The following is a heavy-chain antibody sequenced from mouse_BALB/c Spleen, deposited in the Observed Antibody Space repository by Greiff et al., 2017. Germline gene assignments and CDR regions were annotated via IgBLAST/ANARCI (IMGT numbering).Heavy chain of an antibody. J-gene: IGHJ1*01. CDR1: GFTFSDYY. CDR2: ISDGGSYT. D-gene: IGHD1-1*01. Sequence: EVMLVESGGGLVKPGGSLKLSCAASGFTFSDYYMYWVRQTPEKRLEWVATISDGGSYTYYPDSVKGRFTISRDNAKNNLYLQMSSLKSEDTAMYYCARDVYGSSYWYFDVWGAGTTVTVSS. V-gene: IGHV5-4*02. CDR3: ARDVYGSSYWYFDV.